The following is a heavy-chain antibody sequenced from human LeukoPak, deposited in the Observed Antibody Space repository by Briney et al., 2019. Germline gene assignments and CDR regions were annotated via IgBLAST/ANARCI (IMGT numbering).Heavy chain of an antibody. Sequence: ASVKVSCKASGYTFTDYYMHWVRQAPGQGLEWMGWINPNSGGTNYAQQFQGRVTMTRDTSISTTYMELSKLRSDDTAVYYCARASGSSSWDFDYWGQGTLVTVSS. V-gene: IGHV1-2*02. D-gene: IGHD6-13*01. CDR1: GYTFTDYY. J-gene: IGHJ4*02. CDR3: ARASGSSSWDFDY. CDR2: INPNSGGT.